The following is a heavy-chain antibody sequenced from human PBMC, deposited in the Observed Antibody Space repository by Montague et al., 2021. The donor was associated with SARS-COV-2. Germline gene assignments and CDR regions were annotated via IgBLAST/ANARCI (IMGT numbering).Heavy chain of an antibody. CDR2: IYYSGST. CDR1: GGSISSSSYF. Sequence: SETLSLTCTVSGGSISSSSYFWGWIRQPPGKGLEWIGSIYYSGSTYYXXXFKSRVTISVDTSKNQFSLKLSSVTAADTAVCYCARKTSRGFKILGVVTASYCMDYWGQGTLVTVSS. CDR3: ARKTSRGFKILGVVTASYCMDY. J-gene: IGHJ4*02. V-gene: IGHV4-39*01. D-gene: IGHD3-22*01.